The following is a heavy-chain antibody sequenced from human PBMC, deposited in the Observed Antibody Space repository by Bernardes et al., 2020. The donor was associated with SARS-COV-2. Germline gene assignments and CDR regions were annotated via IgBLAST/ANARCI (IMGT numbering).Heavy chain of an antibody. D-gene: IGHD5-12*01. Sequence: SETLSLTCTVSGGSISSYYWSWIRQPPGKGLEWICYIYYSGSTNYNPSLKSRVTISVDTSSNQFSLKVTSVTAADTAMYYCARDSAATIGGDYYYYGIDVWGQGTTVTVSS. V-gene: IGHV4-59*01. CDR3: ARDSAATIGGDYYYYGIDV. CDR2: IYYSGST. CDR1: GGSISSYY. J-gene: IGHJ6*02.